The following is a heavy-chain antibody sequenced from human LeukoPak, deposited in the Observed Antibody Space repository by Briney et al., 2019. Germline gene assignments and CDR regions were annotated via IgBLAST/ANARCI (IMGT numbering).Heavy chain of an antibody. CDR2: ISQDGGST. Sequence: PGGSLRLSCAASGFTFDEYAMHWVRQAPGKGLEWVSLISQDGGSTYYADSVKGRFTISRDNAKNSLYLQMNSLRAEDTAVYYCARDRYSSSSNYGVDVWGQGTTVTVSS. D-gene: IGHD6-6*01. CDR3: ARDRYSSSSNYGVDV. V-gene: IGHV3-43*02. J-gene: IGHJ6*02. CDR1: GFTFDEYA.